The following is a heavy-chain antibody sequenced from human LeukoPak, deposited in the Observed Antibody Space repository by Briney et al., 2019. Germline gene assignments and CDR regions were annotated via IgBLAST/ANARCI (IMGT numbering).Heavy chain of an antibody. D-gene: IGHD3-9*01. Sequence: GGSLRLSCATSGFAFGTYWMDWVRQAPGKGLEWVGNINQDGSVKHYVDSVRGRFTISRDNARNSVYLQMSALRVEDTAVYYCARDGLRYFDWFPQGVRGMDVWGQGTTVTVSS. CDR1: GFAFGTYW. CDR3: ARDGLRYFDWFPQGVRGMDV. J-gene: IGHJ6*02. V-gene: IGHV3-7*01. CDR2: INQDGSVK.